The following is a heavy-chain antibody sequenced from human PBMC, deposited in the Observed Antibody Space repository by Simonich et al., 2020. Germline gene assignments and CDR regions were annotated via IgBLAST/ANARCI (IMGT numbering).Heavy chain of an antibody. Sequence: EVQLVESGGGLVQPGGSLRLSCAASGFTFSSYWMSWVRQAPGKGRGWVANIKQDGSEKYYVDAVKGRFTISRDNAMNSLYLQMNSLRAEDTAVYYCARDGLGTAYYYYMDVWGKGTTVTVSS. J-gene: IGHJ6*03. CDR2: IKQDGSEK. V-gene: IGHV3-7*01. D-gene: IGHD7-27*01. CDR3: ARDGLGTAYYYYMDV. CDR1: GFTFSSYW.